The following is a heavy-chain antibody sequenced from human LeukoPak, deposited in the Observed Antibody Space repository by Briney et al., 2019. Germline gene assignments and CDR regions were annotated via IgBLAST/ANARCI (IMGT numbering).Heavy chain of an antibody. Sequence: PSETLSLTCTVSGGSISSGSYYWSWIRQPAGKGLEWIGHIYTSGSTNYNPSLKSRVTISVDTSKNQFSLKLSSVTAADTAVYYCARALYCSGGSCYSSVLRFDIWGQGTMVTVTS. CDR1: GGSISSGSYY. J-gene: IGHJ3*02. CDR3: ARALYCSGGSCYSSVLRFDI. V-gene: IGHV4-61*09. D-gene: IGHD2-15*01. CDR2: IYTSGST.